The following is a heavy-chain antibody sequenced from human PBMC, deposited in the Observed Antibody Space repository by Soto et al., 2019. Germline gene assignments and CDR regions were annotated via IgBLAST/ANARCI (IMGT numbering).Heavy chain of an antibody. V-gene: IGHV4-30-2*06. J-gene: IGHJ6*02. Sequence: TLSLTCTVSGGSITSGGYSWSWIRQSPGQGLEWIGYIYQSGSAFYNPSLKTRATILVDRSKNQFSLNLTSVTAADAAVYYCARAFYGVDLWGQGTTVTVSS. CDR3: ARAFYGVDL. CDR2: IYQSGSA. CDR1: GGSITSGGYS.